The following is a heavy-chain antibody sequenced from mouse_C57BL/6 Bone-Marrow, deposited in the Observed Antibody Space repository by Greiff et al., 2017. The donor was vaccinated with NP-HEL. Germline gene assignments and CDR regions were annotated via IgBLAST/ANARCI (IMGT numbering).Heavy chain of an antibody. CDR3: ARNYYGSSYAMDY. V-gene: IGHV1-80*01. CDR1: GYAFSSYW. J-gene: IGHJ4*01. Sequence: VMLVESGAELVKPGASVKISCKASGYAFSSYWMNWVKQRPGKGLEWIGQIYPGDGDTNYNGKFKGKATLTADKSSSTAYMQLSSLTSEDSAVYFCARNYYGSSYAMDYWGQGTSVTVSS. D-gene: IGHD1-1*01. CDR2: IYPGDGDT.